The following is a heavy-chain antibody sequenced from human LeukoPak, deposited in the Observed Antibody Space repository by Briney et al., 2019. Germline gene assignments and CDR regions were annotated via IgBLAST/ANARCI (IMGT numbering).Heavy chain of an antibody. Sequence: GGSLRLSCAASGFTFNSYGMSWVRQAPGKGLEWVSGISGSAGSTYYADSVKGRFTISRDNSKNTLYLQMNSLRAEDTAVYYCARATVGSCYDYWGQGTLVTVSS. V-gene: IGHV3-23*01. J-gene: IGHJ4*02. CDR1: GFTFNSYG. CDR2: ISGSAGST. D-gene: IGHD2-15*01. CDR3: ARATVGSCYDY.